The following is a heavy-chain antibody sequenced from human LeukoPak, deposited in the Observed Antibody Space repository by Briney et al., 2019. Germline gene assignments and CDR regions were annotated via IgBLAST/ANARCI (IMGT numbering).Heavy chain of an antibody. J-gene: IGHJ4*02. CDR1: GDSISSGSYY. D-gene: IGHD4-17*01. CDR3: ARATVGAPHFDY. CDR2: MYTSGST. Sequence: PSETLSLTCTVSGDSISSGSYYWSWIRQPAGKGLEWIGRMYTSGSTNYNPSLKSRVTISVDTSKNQFSLKLSSVTAADTAVYYCARATVGAPHFDYWGQGTLVTVSS. V-gene: IGHV4-61*02.